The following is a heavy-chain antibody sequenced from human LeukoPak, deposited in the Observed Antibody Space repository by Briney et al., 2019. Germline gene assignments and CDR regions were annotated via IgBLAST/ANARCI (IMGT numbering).Heavy chain of an antibody. CDR3: ARDILPYSSSSAFDI. D-gene: IGHD6-6*01. CDR2: IWYDGSNK. J-gene: IGHJ3*02. CDR1: GFTFSSYA. Sequence: GGSLRLSCAASGFTFSSYAMHWVRQAPGKGLEWVAVIWYDGSNKYYADSVKGRFTISRDNSKNTLYLQMNSLRAEDTAVYYCARDILPYSSSSAFDIWGQGTMVTVSS. V-gene: IGHV3-33*08.